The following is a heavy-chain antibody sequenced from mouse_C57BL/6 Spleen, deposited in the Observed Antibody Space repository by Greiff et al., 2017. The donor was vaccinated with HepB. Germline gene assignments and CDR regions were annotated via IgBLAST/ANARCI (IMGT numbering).Heavy chain of an antibody. Sequence: EVQLQQSGPELVKPGASVKISCKASGYTFTDYYMNWVKQSHGKSLEWIGDINPNNGGTSYNQKCKGKATLTVDKSYSTAYMELRSLPSADSAVYYCASDYYSNYVYFDYWGQSTTLTVSS. CDR3: ASDYYSNYVYFDY. V-gene: IGHV1-26*01. D-gene: IGHD2-5*01. CDR1: GYTFTDYY. J-gene: IGHJ2*01. CDR2: INPNNGGT.